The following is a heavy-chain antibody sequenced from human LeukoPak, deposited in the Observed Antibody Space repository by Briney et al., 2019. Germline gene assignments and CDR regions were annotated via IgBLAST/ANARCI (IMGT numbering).Heavy chain of an antibody. Sequence: GGSLRLSCAASGFTFSSYAMHWVRQAPGKGLEWVAVISYDGSNKYYADSVKGRFTISRANSKNTLYLQMNSLRAEDTAVYYCARDGFYDFWSGYVTWGQGTLVTVPS. CDR1: GFTFSSYA. V-gene: IGHV3-30-3*01. J-gene: IGHJ5*02. CDR2: ISYDGSNK. D-gene: IGHD3-3*01. CDR3: ARDGFYDFWSGYVT.